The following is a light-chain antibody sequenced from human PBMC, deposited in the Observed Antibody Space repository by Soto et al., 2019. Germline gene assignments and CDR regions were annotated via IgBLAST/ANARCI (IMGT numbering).Light chain of an antibody. CDR1: QSVSSD. J-gene: IGKJ2*01. V-gene: IGKV3-15*01. Sequence: EIVMTQSPATLSVSPGERATLSCRASQSVSSDLAWYQQKPGQAPRLLIYAASTRATGIPARFSGSGSWTEFTLTISSLQSEDFALDYCQHYNDWVKTFGQGTKLEIK. CDR3: QHYNDWVKT. CDR2: AAS.